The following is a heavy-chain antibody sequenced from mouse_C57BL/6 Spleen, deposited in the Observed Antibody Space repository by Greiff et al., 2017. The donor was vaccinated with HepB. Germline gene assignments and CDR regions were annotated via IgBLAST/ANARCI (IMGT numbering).Heavy chain of an antibody. J-gene: IGHJ2*01. CDR1: GFTFSSYA. V-gene: IGHV5-4*01. CDR2: ISDGGSYT. CDR3: ARDAASFDY. Sequence: EVQLQESGGGLVKPGGSLKLSCAASGFTFSSYAMSWVRQTPEKRLEWVATISDGGSYTYYPDNVKGRFTISRDNAKNNLYLQMSHLKSEDTAMYYCARDAASFDYWGQGTTLTVSS. D-gene: IGHD1-2*01.